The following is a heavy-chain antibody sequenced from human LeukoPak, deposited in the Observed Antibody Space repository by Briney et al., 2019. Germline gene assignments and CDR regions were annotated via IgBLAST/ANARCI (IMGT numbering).Heavy chain of an antibody. Sequence: PGGSLRLSCAASGFTFDDYAMHWVRQAPGKGLEWVSLISWDGGSTYYADSVKGRFTISRDNAKNSLYLQMNSLRAEDMALYYCAKDRGDGYNYDAFDIWGQGTMVTVSS. V-gene: IGHV3-43D*04. CDR3: AKDRGDGYNYDAFDI. D-gene: IGHD5-24*01. CDR2: ISWDGGST. CDR1: GFTFDDYA. J-gene: IGHJ3*02.